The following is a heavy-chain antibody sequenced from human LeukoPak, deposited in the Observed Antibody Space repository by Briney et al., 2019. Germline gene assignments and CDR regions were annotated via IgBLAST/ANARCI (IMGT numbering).Heavy chain of an antibody. D-gene: IGHD5-18*01. V-gene: IGHV4-39*01. J-gene: IGHJ5*02. CDR3: ARGLQLAGWFDP. CDR2: ISDSGNT. Sequence: SETLSLTCTVSGGSISSRSYYWGWIRQPPGKGLEWIGKISDSGNTYYSPSLRSRVTISIDMSKNQFSLKLSSVTAADTAVYYCARGLQLAGWFDPWGQGTLVTVSS. CDR1: GGSISSRSYY.